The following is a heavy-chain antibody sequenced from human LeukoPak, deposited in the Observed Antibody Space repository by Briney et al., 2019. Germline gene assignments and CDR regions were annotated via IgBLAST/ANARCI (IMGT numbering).Heavy chain of an antibody. CDR2: MSYDARNK. CDR3: AKEGSLGY. Sequence: PGGSLRLSCAASGFTFSSYAMHWVRQAPGKGLEWVAVMSYDARNKYYADSVKGRFTISRDNSKNTLYLQMNSLRAEDTAVYYCAKEGSLGYWGQGTLVTVSS. CDR1: GFTFSSYA. D-gene: IGHD3-10*01. J-gene: IGHJ4*02. V-gene: IGHV3-30*04.